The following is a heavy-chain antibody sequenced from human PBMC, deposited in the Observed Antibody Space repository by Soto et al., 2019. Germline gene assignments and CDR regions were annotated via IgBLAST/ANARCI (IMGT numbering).Heavy chain of an antibody. CDR1: GGSISSGGYS. Sequence: QLQLQESGSGLVRSSQTLSLTCAVSGGSISSGGYSWSWIRQPPGEGLEWIGYVYHSGSTYYSPSLKSRVTVSVDGSKKQFSLKLNSVTAADTAVYYCARASSDGYYFDYWGQGTLLTVSS. CDR2: VYHSGST. D-gene: IGHD3-22*01. J-gene: IGHJ4*02. CDR3: ARASSDGYYFDY. V-gene: IGHV4-30-2*01.